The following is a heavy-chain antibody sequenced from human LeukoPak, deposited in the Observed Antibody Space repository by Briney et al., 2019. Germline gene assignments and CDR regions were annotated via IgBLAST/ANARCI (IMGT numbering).Heavy chain of an antibody. CDR1: QFTFSSYS. Sequence: EGSLRLSCAASQFTFSSYSMNWVRQAPGKGLEWVSYITTSSSTIYYADSVKGRFTISRDNAKNSLYLQMNSLRDEDTAVYYCARGGVCGYDFWGQGTLVTVSS. V-gene: IGHV3-48*02. J-gene: IGHJ4*02. CDR3: ARGGVCGYDF. CDR2: ITTSSSTI. D-gene: IGHD5-12*01.